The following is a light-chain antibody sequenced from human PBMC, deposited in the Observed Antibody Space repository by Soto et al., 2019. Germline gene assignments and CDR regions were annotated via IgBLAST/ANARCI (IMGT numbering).Light chain of an antibody. CDR1: QSFGSS. CDR3: QQRSKWPVT. CDR2: DES. V-gene: IGKV3-11*01. Sequence: EIVLTQSPDTLSFSPGERAIFSCRTSQSFGSSLAWYQHKPCQAPRILIYDESKRATGIPARFSGSGCGTDFTLTISSLEPEDFAVYFCQQRSKWPVTFRRGTTVDIK. J-gene: IGKJ3*01.